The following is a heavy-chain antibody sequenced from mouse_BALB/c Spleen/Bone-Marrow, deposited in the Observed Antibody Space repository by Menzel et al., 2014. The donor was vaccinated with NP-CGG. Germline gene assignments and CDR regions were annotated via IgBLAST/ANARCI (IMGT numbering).Heavy chain of an antibody. CDR1: GYAFTNYN. V-gene: IGHV1S135*01. CDR2: IDPCSGGT. J-gene: IGHJ2*01. D-gene: IGHD2-14*01. CDR3: SRGVLAYFDY. Sequence: EVQLQQSGPELVKPGASVKVSCKASGYAFTNYNMNWVKQSHGKSLEWIGYIDPCSGGTNYNQKFRGKATLTVDKSSSTAYMHLNSLTSEDSAVHYCSRGVLAYFDYWGQGTTLTVSP.